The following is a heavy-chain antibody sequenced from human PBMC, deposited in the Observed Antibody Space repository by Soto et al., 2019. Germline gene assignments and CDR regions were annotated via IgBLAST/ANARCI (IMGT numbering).Heavy chain of an antibody. J-gene: IGHJ5*02. CDR2: IYRSGNT. CDR3: ARGPLIATAPTSFYNLFDP. CDR1: GDSVSRGFY. Sequence: PSETLSLTCDVSGDSVSRGFYWGWIRQPPGKGLEWIGSIYRSGNTYYNPSLKSRVTISVDGSKNQFSLKLHSVTAADTAVYYCARGPLIATAPTSFYNLFDPCGQGTLVTVSS. V-gene: IGHV4-38-2*01. D-gene: IGHD1-1*01.